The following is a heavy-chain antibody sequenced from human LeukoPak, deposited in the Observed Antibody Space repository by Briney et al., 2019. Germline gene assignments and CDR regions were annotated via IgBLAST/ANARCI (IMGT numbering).Heavy chain of an antibody. CDR1: GFTFDDYA. J-gene: IGHJ4*02. CDR3: AKGQYSSGWYVFDY. CDR2: ISWNSGSI. Sequence: PGGSLRLSCAASGFTFDDYAMHWVRQAPGKGLEWVSCISWNSGSIGYADSVKGRFTISRDNVKNSLYLQMNSLRAEDMALYYCAKGQYSSGWYVFDYWGQGTLVTVSS. V-gene: IGHV3-9*03. D-gene: IGHD6-19*01.